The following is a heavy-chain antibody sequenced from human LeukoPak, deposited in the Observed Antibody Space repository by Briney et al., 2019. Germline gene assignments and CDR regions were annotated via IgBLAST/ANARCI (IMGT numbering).Heavy chain of an antibody. Sequence: KPGGSLRLSCTASGFTFSDYYMSWIRQAPGKGLEWVSYISNGAGTIYYADSVKGRFTISRDNAKNSLYLQMNSLRAEDTAVYYCARAGLDSGSYFTDYWGQGTLVTVSS. V-gene: IGHV3-11*04. CDR1: GFTFSDYY. CDR3: ARAGLDSGSYFTDY. D-gene: IGHD1-26*01. J-gene: IGHJ4*02. CDR2: ISNGAGTI.